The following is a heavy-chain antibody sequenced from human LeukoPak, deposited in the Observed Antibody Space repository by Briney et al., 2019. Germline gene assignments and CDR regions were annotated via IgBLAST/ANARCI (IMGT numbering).Heavy chain of an antibody. CDR2: ISSSSSYI. Sequence: KASETLSLTCSVSGGSGRNDYWTWVRQAPGKGLEWVSSISSSSSYIYYADSVKGRFTISRDNAKNSLYLQMNSLRAEDTAVYYCARSYYDSSGYWCYWGQGTLVTVSS. V-gene: IGHV3-21*01. CDR1: GGSGRNDY. D-gene: IGHD3-22*01. CDR3: ARSYYDSSGYWCY. J-gene: IGHJ4*02.